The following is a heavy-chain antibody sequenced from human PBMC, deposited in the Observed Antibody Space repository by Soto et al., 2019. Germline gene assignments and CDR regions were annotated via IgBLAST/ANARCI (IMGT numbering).Heavy chain of an antibody. J-gene: IGHJ4*02. CDR3: ARDLDGSGSYYTDY. CDR1: GYTFNIYG. D-gene: IGHD3-10*01. V-gene: IGHV1-18*01. Sequence: GASVKVSCKSSGYTFNIYGINWVRQAPGQGLEWMGWIKPHNGNTKYAQNLQGRVTMTTDTSTSTAYMELRSLRSDDTAVYYCARDLDGSGSYYTDYWGQGTLVTVSS. CDR2: IKPHNGNT.